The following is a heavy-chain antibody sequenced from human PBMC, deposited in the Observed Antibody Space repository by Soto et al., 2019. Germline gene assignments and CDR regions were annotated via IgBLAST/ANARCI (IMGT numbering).Heavy chain of an antibody. CDR2: FDPEDGET. V-gene: IGHV1-24*01. Sequence: ASVKVSCKVSGYTLTELSMHWVRQAPGKGLEWMGGFDPEDGETIYAQKFQGRVTMTEDTSTDTAYMELSSLRSEDTAVYYCATGVRGGYSYGYPIKRHMDVWGKGTTVTVSS. D-gene: IGHD5-18*01. CDR3: ATGVRGGYSYGYPIKRHMDV. CDR1: GYTLTELS. J-gene: IGHJ6*03.